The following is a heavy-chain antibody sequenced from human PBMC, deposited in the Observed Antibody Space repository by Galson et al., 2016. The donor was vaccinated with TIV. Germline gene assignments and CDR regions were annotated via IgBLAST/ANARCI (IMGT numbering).Heavy chain of an antibody. CDR1: GDTFNSYA. J-gene: IGHJ4*02. CDR2: IIPIFATT. D-gene: IGHD5-18*01. Sequence: SVKVSCKASGDTFNSYAMSWVRQAPGQGLEWMGGIIPIFATTDYAQKFQGRVTITTDGSTSTTSMELSSLRSDDTAVYYCARTPWGYSYGYFDSWGQGTLVTVSS. V-gene: IGHV1-69*05. CDR3: ARTPWGYSYGYFDS.